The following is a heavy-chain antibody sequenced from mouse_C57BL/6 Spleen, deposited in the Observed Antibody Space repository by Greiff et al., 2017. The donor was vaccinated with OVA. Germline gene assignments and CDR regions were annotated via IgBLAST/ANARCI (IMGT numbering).Heavy chain of an antibody. CDR1: GYTFTSYW. Sequence: QVQLQQPGAELVRPGSSVKLSCKASGYTFTSYWMHWVKQRPIQGLEWIGNIDPSDSETHYNQKFKDKATLTVDNSSSTAYMQLSSLTSEDSAVYYCAREGYDPAWFAYWGQGTLVTVSA. CDR2: IDPSDSET. J-gene: IGHJ3*01. V-gene: IGHV1-52*01. D-gene: IGHD2-10*02. CDR3: AREGYDPAWFAY.